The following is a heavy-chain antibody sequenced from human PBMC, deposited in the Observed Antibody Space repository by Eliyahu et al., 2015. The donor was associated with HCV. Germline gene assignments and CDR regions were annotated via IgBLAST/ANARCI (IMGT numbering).Heavy chain of an antibody. D-gene: IGHD3-10*01. J-gene: IGHJ5*02. Sequence: QVPLQESGPLLVKTSETLSLTCTVSGGSXSNYYWXWIRQSPGHGLEWMGYIYPSGPTDYNPSLKSRVTISIDKSNNYFSLKLTSVTAADTAVYFCARHVYFGSGTGWWFDPWGQGTLVTVSS. CDR3: ARHVYFGSGTGWWFDP. V-gene: IGHV4-59*08. CDR1: GGSXSNYY. CDR2: IYPSGPT.